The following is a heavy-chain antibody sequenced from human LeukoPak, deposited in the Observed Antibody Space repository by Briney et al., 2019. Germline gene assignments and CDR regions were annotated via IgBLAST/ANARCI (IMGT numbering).Heavy chain of an antibody. CDR2: IRYDGSNK. V-gene: IGHV3-30*02. Sequence: GGSLRLSCAASGFTFSSYGMHWVRQAPGKGLEWVAFIRYDGSNKYYADSVKGRFTISRDNSKNTVDLRMNRLRAEDTAVYYCTRDPPNSGWSLDYWGQGTLVTVSS. CDR1: GFTFSSYG. CDR3: TRDPPNSGWSLDY. D-gene: IGHD6-19*01. J-gene: IGHJ4*02.